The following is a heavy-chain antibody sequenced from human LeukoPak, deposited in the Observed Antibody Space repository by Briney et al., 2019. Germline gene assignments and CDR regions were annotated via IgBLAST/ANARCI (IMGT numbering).Heavy chain of an antibody. J-gene: IGHJ3*02. CDR2: ISAYNGNT. CDR3: ARDHDYGYAFDI. V-gene: IGHV1-18*04. CDR1: GYTFTGYY. D-gene: IGHD4-17*01. Sequence: ASVKVSCKASGYTFTGYYMHWVRQAPGQGLEWMGWISAYNGNTNYAQKLQGRVTMTTDTSTSTAYMELRSLRSDDTAVYYCARDHDYGYAFDIWGQGTMVTVSS.